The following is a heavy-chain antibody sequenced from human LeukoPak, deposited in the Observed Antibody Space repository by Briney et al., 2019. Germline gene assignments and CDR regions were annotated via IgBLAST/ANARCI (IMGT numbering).Heavy chain of an antibody. CDR3: ARDYRPQGGSWLDEYFQH. CDR2: IWYDGSNK. D-gene: IGHD6-13*01. CDR1: GFTFSSYG. V-gene: IGHV3-33*01. Sequence: PVRSLRLSCAASGFTFSSYGMHWVRQAPGKGLEWVAVIWYDGSNKYYADSVKGRFTISRDNSKNTLYLQMNSLRAEDTAVYYCARDYRPQGGSWLDEYFQHWGQGTLVTVSS. J-gene: IGHJ1*01.